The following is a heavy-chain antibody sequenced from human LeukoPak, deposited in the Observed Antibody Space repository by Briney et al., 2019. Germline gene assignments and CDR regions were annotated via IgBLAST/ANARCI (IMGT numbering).Heavy chain of an antibody. CDR2: IYYSGNT. Sequence: SETLSLTCTVSGGSISNYYWGWIRQAPGKGLEWIGSIYYSGNTYYNSSLKSRVTISVDTSKNQFSLKLTSETAADTAVYYCARETTRDRFMDVWGKGTTVTVSS. CDR1: GGSISNYY. CDR3: ARETTRDRFMDV. V-gene: IGHV4-39*07. J-gene: IGHJ6*03. D-gene: IGHD4-17*01.